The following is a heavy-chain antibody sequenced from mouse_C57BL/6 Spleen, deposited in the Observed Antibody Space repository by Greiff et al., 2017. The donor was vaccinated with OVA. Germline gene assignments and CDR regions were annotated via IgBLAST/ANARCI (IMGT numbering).Heavy chain of an antibody. V-gene: IGHV5-17*01. CDR2: ISSGSSTI. Sequence: EVKLMESGGGLVKPGGSLKLSCAASGFTFSDYGMHWVRQAPEKGLEWVAYISSGSSTIYYAETVKGRFTISRDNAKNTLFLQVTSLRCEDTAKYYCARGSEYYGSRTGFAYWGQGTLVTVSA. CDR1: GFTFSDYG. J-gene: IGHJ3*01. D-gene: IGHD1-1*01. CDR3: ARGSEYYGSRTGFAY.